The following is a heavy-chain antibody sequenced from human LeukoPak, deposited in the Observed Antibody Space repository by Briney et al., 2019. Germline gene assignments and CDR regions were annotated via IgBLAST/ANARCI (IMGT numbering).Heavy chain of an antibody. V-gene: IGHV3-30*04. CDR2: ISYDGSNK. J-gene: IGHJ4*02. CDR1: GFTFSSYA. Sequence: GGSLRLSCAASGFTFSSYAMHWVRQAPGKGLEWVAVISYDGSNKYYADSVKGRFTISRDNSKNTLYLQMNSLRAEDTAVYYCARGEYYYDSSGFYYFDYWGQGTLVTVSS. D-gene: IGHD3-22*01. CDR3: ARGEYYYDSSGFYYFDY.